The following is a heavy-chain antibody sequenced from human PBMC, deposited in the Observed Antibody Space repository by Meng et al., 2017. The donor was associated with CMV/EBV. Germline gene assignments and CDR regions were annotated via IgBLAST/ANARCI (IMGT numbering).Heavy chain of an antibody. CDR3: ARRNTVTQNDY. CDR1: GGSFSGYY. V-gene: IGHV3-11*04. Sequence: LSLTCAVYGGSFSGYYWSWIRQPPGKGLEWVSYISSSGSTIYYADSVKGRFTISRDNAKNSLYLQMNSLRAEDTAVYYCARRNTVTQNDYWGQGTLVTVSS. CDR2: ISSSGSTI. J-gene: IGHJ4*02. D-gene: IGHD4-17*01.